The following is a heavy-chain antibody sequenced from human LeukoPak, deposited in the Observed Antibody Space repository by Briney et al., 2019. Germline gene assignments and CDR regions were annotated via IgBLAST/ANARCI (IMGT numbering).Heavy chain of an antibody. J-gene: IGHJ3*02. D-gene: IGHD2/OR15-2a*01. CDR1: GGSFSGYY. V-gene: IGHV4-34*01. CDR2: INHSGST. Sequence: SETPSLTCAVYGGSFSGYYWSWIRQPPGKGLEWIGEINHSGSTNYNPSLKSRVTISVDTSKNQFSLKLSSVTAADTAVYYCARGFHAAPEKAFDIWGQGTMVTVSS. CDR3: ARGFHAAPEKAFDI.